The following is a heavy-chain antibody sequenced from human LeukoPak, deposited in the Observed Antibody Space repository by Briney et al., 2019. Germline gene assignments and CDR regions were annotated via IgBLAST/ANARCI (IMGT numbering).Heavy chain of an antibody. CDR3: ARGPVAGTKGPETDY. V-gene: IGHV1-69*04. J-gene: IGHJ4*02. D-gene: IGHD6-19*01. CDR1: GGTFSTYA. Sequence: SVKVSCKASGGTFSTYALGWVRQAPGKGLEWMGSIIPVLEMTNYAQKFQSRVTITADTSTDTAFMELKTLTSEDTAVYYCARGPVAGTKGPETDYRGQGTLVTVSS. CDR2: IIPVLEMT.